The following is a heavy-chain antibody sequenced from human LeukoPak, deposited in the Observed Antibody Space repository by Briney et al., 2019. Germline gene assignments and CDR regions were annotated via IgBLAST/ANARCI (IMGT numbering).Heavy chain of an antibody. CDR3: VAEVDY. J-gene: IGHJ4*02. D-gene: IGHD2-15*01. CDR2: ISWNSGSI. CDR1: GFTFDDYA. Sequence: GRSLRLSCAASGFTFDDYAMHWVRHAPGKGLEWVSGISWNSGSIGYADSVKGRFTISRDNAKNSLYLQMNSLRAEDTALYYCVAEVDYWGQGALVTVSS. V-gene: IGHV3-9*01.